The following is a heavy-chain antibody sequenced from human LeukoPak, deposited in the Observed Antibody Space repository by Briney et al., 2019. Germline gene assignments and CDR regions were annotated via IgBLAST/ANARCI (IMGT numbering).Heavy chain of an antibody. Sequence: PSETLSLTCTVSGGSISSSSYYWGWIRQPPGKGLEWIGSIYYSGSTYYNPSLKSRVTISVDTSKNQFSLKLSSVTAADTVVYYCARRSRGGDYYYYMDVWGKGTTVTVSS. J-gene: IGHJ6*03. CDR1: GGSISSSSYY. CDR3: ARRSRGGDYYYYMDV. CDR2: IYYSGST. V-gene: IGHV4-39*01. D-gene: IGHD2-2*01.